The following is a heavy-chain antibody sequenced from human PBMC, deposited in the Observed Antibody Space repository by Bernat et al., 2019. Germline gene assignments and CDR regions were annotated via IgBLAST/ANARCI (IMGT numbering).Heavy chain of an antibody. D-gene: IGHD4-11*01. J-gene: IGHJ6*03. CDR3: ARGTYTSAPYMDV. Sequence: QVQLVESGGGLVKPGGSLRLLCAASGFTFSDYYMSWIRQAPGKGLDWVSFISSSSSYTNYADSVKGRFTISRDNAKNSLYLQMNGLRAEDTAVYYCARGTYTSAPYMDVGGRGTTVTVSS. CDR2: ISSSSSYT. V-gene: IGHV3-11*05. CDR1: GFTFSDYY.